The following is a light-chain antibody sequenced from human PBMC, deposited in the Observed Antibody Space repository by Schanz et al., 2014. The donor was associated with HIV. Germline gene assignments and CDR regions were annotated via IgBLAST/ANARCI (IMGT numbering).Light chain of an antibody. Sequence: QSVLTQPPSASGTPGQRVTISCSGSSSSIKTNTVNWFQQLPGTAPRLLIYGDNSRPSGVPDRFSGSKSGTSASLAITGLQAEDEADYYCQSYDSSLSGSYVFGTGTKLTVL. CDR2: GDN. J-gene: IGLJ1*01. CDR1: SSSIKTNT. CDR3: QSYDSSLSGSYV. V-gene: IGLV1-40*01.